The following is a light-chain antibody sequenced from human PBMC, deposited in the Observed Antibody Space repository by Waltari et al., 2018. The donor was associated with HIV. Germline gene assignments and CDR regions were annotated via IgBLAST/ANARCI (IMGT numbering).Light chain of an antibody. Sequence: TQSPATLSVAPGERATVSCRASQSVSSHLAWYQRNSGQAPRLLIYGASSRATGIPARISGTGSGTEFTLTISSLQSEDFAVYYCQQYNNWPRTFGQGTKVEIK. CDR3: QQYNNWPRT. CDR2: GAS. V-gene: IGKV3-15*01. CDR1: QSVSSH. J-gene: IGKJ1*01.